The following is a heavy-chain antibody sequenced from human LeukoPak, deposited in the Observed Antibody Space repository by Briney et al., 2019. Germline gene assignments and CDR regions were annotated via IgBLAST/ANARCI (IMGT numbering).Heavy chain of an antibody. D-gene: IGHD3-16*01. CDR2: IYTSGST. CDR1: GGSISSYY. Sequence: MTSETLSLTCTVSGGSISSYYWSWIRQPAGKGLEWIGRIYTSGSTNYNPSLKSRVTMSVDTSKNQFSLKLSSVTAADTAVYYCARATYNYGNYGFDIWGQGTMVTVSS. CDR3: ARATYNYGNYGFDI. J-gene: IGHJ3*02. V-gene: IGHV4-4*07.